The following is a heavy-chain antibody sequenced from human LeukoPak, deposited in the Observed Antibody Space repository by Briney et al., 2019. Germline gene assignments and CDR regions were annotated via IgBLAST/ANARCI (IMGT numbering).Heavy chain of an antibody. J-gene: IGHJ4*02. Sequence: GGSLRLSCAASGFTFSSYDMSWVGQAPGKGVEWVSAISGSGGSTPYADSVKGRFTISRDNSKNTLYLQMNSLRAEDTAVYYCAKDSNRGVCGSYRSYDYWGQGTLVTVSS. CDR1: GFTFSSYD. CDR2: ISGSGGST. V-gene: IGHV3-23*01. CDR3: AKDSNRGVCGSYRSYDY. D-gene: IGHD3-16*01.